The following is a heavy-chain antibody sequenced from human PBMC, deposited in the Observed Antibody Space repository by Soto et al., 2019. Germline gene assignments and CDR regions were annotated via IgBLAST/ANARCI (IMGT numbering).Heavy chain of an antibody. J-gene: IGHJ5*02. D-gene: IGHD3-16*01. CDR3: AKVKLGSYAWIDP. CDR2: IKTDGSRT. Sequence: EVQLVESGGGLGQPGGSLRLSCEASGFIFSSYWMHWVRQAPGKGLAWVARIKTDGSRTSYADSVKGRSTICRDTANXXXXLQMNRLSAEDTAVYFSAKVKLGSYAWIDPWGQGTLVTVSS. CDR1: GFIFSSYW. V-gene: IGHV3-74*02.